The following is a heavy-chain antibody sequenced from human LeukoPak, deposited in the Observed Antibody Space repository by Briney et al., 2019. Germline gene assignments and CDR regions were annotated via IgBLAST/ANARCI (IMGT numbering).Heavy chain of an antibody. V-gene: IGHV1-2*04. CDR2: INPNSGGT. CDR3: ARYCSGGSCYRRDAFDI. CDR1: GYTFTGYY. Sequence: ASVKVSCKASGYTFTGYYMHWVRQAPGQGLEWMGWINPNSGGTNYAQKFQGWVTMTRDTSISTAYMELSRLRSDDTAVYYCARYCSGGSCYRRDAFDIWGQGTMVTVSS. J-gene: IGHJ3*02. D-gene: IGHD2-15*01.